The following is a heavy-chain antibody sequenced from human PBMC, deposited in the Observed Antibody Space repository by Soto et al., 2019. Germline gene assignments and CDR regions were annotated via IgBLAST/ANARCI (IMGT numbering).Heavy chain of an antibody. V-gene: IGHV3-30*18. J-gene: IGHJ6*02. CDR3: AKDRAPSNSYYYGMDV. CDR1: GFTLSSYA. Sequence: GGSLRLSCAVSGFTLSSYAIHWVRQAPGKGLEWVAVISYDGSNKYYADSVKGRFTISRDNSKNTLYLQLNSLRAEDTAVYYCAKDRAPSNSYYYGMDVWGQGTTVTAP. CDR2: ISYDGSNK.